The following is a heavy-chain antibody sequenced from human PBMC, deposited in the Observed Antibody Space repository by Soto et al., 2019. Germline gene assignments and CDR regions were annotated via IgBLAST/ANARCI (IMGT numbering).Heavy chain of an antibody. CDR1: GYIFTNYV. D-gene: IGHD2-15*01. V-gene: IGHV1-3*01. CDR2: INAGNGNT. Sequence: ASVKVSCKASGYIFTNYVIRWVRQAPGQRLEWMGWINAGNGNTKYSQKFQGRVTITRDTSASTAYMELTSLRSEDTAVYYCAREDGYCSGGYCSSWFDPWGQGTLVTVSS. CDR3: AREDGYCSGGYCSSWFDP. J-gene: IGHJ5*02.